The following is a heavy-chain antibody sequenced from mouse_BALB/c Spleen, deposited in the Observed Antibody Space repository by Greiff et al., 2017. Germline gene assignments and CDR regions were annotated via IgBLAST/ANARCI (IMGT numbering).Heavy chain of an antibody. CDR3: ARSGGNYFYAMDY. CDR1: GFTFSSFE. D-gene: IGHD2-1*01. Sequence: EVQLQESGGGLVQPGGSRKLSCAASGFTFSSFEMHWVRQAPEKGLEWVAYISSGSSTIYYADTVKGRFTISRDNPKNTLFLQMTSLRSEDTAMYYCARSGGNYFYAMDYWGQGTSVTVSS. J-gene: IGHJ4*01. CDR2: ISSGSSTI. V-gene: IGHV5-17*02.